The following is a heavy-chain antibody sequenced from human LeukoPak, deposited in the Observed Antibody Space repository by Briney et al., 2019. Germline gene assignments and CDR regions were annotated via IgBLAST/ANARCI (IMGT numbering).Heavy chain of an antibody. J-gene: IGHJ5*02. CDR3: ARHSGSGSLSRPFDP. CDR1: GASVTSGGFY. Sequence: PSETLSLTCTVSGASVTSGGFYWAWLRQPPGKGLEWIATVYYTGSTYYTPSLKSRVTISIDTSKNQSSLNLRSVVAPGTAVYYCARHSGSGSLSRPFDPWGQGTLVTVSA. V-gene: IGHV4-39*01. D-gene: IGHD3-10*01. CDR2: VYYTGST.